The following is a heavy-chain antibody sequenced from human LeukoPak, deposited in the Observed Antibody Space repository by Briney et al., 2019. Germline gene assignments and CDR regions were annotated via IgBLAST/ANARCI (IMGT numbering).Heavy chain of an antibody. J-gene: IGHJ4*02. D-gene: IGHD6-19*01. CDR2: INPNTGGT. CDR3: ASYPRYSSLPPFDS. CDR1: GYTFTGYY. V-gene: IGHV1-2*02. Sequence: HEASVKVSCKASGYTFTGYYMNWVRQAPGQGLEWMGWINPNTGGTNYAQKFQGRVTMTRDTTISTAYMELSRLTSDDTAIYYCASYPRYSSLPPFDSWGQGTLVTVSS.